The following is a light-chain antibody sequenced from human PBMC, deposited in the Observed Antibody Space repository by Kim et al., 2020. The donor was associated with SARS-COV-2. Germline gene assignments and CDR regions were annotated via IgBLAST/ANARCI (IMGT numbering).Light chain of an antibody. J-gene: IGLJ2*01. V-gene: IGLV3-1*01. Sequence: SPGQTASITCAGDNLGDKYTSWYQQKPGQSPVLVISEDTKRPSGIPERCSGSISGNTATLTISGTQAMDEADYYCQSWDSGTDVVFGGGTKLTVL. CDR3: QSWDSGTDVV. CDR1: NLGDKY. CDR2: EDT.